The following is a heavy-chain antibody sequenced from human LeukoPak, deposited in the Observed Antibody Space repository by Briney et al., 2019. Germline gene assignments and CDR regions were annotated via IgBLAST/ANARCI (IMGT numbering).Heavy chain of an antibody. D-gene: IGHD2-21*02. V-gene: IGHV4-61*05. Sequence: NPSETLSLTCTVSGGSISSSSYYWGWIRQPPGKGLEWIGYIYYSGSTNYNPSLKSRVTISVDTSKNQFSLKLNSVTATDTAVYYCARASGGNSIYWGQGTLVTVSS. CDR3: ARASGGNSIY. J-gene: IGHJ4*02. CDR1: GGSISSSSYY. CDR2: IYYSGST.